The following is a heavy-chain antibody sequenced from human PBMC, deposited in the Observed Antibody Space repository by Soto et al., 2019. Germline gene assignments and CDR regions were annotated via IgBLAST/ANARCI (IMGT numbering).Heavy chain of an antibody. V-gene: IGHV4-34*01. J-gene: IGHJ5*02. Sequence: SETLSLTCAVYGGSFSGYYWSWIRQPPGKGLEWIGEINHSGSTNYNPSLKSRVTISVDTSKNQFSLKLSSVTAADTAVYYCARGRGQLPPMWSTGFDPWGQGTLVTVS. D-gene: IGHD2-2*01. CDR2: INHSGST. CDR1: GGSFSGYY. CDR3: ARGRGQLPPMWSTGFDP.